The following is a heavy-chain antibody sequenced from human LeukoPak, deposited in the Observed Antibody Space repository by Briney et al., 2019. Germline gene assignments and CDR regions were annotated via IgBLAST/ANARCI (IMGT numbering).Heavy chain of an antibody. J-gene: IGHJ6*03. CDR3: ARGYYGSGSHCCHMDV. CDR1: VVSFSGYY. V-gene: IGHV4-34*01. D-gene: IGHD3-10*01. CDR2: INHSGST. Sequence: SETLSLTCAVYVVSFSGYYWSWIRQPPGKGLEWIGEINHSGSTNYNSSLKSRVTISVDTSKNQFSLKLSSVTAADTAVYYCARGYYGSGSHCCHMDVRGKGTTITVS.